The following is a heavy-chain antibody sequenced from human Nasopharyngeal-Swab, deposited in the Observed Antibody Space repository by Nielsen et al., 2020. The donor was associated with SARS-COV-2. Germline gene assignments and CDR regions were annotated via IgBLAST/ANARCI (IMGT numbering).Heavy chain of an antibody. D-gene: IGHD1-26*01. CDR3: ARDLVVGATTSAYYYYYGMDV. CDR2: IKQDGSEK. V-gene: IGHV3-7*01. Sequence: GGSLRLSCAASGFTFSSYWMSWVRQATGKELEWVANIKQDGSEKYYVDSVKGRFTISRDNAKNSLYLQMNSLRAEDTAVYYCARDLVVGATTSAYYYYYGMDVWGQGTTVTVSS. CDR1: GFTFSSYW. J-gene: IGHJ6*02.